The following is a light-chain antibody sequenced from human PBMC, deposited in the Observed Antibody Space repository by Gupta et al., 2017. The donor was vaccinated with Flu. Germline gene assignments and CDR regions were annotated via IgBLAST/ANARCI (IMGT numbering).Light chain of an antibody. V-gene: IGLV3-21*03. CDR2: DDS. Sequence: SYVLTQPPSVSVAPGKTARITCGGNNIGSKSVHWYQQKAGQAPALVVYDDSDRPSGIPGRFSGSNSGNTATLTINRVEAGDEADYYCQVWDSSGDQGVFGGGTKLTVV. CDR3: QVWDSSGDQGV. J-gene: IGLJ3*02. CDR1: NIGSKS.